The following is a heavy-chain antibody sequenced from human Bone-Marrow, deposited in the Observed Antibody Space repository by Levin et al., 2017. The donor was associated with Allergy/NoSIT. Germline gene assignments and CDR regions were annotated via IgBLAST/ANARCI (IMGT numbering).Heavy chain of an antibody. V-gene: IGHV4-31*03. CDR2: VYSTGNT. CDR3: ARDPDYDRAFDI. J-gene: IGHJ3*02. CDR1: GASINSGGYD. Sequence: KTSETLSLTCTVSGASINSGGYDWSWLRQLPGKGLEYIASVYSTGNTNYNPSLKSRTTISLDTSKNQFSLKVTSVTDADTAVYYCARDPDYDRAFDIWGQGTMVTVSS. D-gene: IGHD4-17*01.